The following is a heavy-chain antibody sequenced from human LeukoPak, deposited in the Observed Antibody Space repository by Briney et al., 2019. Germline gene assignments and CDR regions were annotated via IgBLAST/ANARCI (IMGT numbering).Heavy chain of an antibody. D-gene: IGHD6-19*01. CDR1: GDSVSNNSAA. CDR2: TYYRSKWYN. Sequence: SQTLSLTFAISGDSVSNNSAAWNWIRQSPSRGLEWLGRTYYRSKWYNDYAVSVKSRITINPDTSKNQFSLQVNSVTPEDTAVYYCARAPTPIIAVAGSFDYWGQGTLVTVSS. CDR3: ARAPTPIIAVAGSFDY. J-gene: IGHJ4*02. V-gene: IGHV6-1*01.